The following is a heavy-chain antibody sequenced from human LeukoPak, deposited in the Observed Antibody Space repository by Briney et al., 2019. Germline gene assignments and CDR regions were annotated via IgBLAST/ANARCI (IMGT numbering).Heavy chain of an antibody. Sequence: ASVKVSCKASGYTFTGYYMHWVRHAPGQGLEWMGWINPNSGGTNYAQKFQSRVTMTRDTSISTAYTELSRLRSDDTAVYYCARDRLVVVPAAIRGYYMDVWGKGTAVTVSS. V-gene: IGHV1-2*02. CDR1: GYTFTGYY. CDR3: ARDRLVVVPAAIRGYYMDV. J-gene: IGHJ6*03. CDR2: INPNSGGT. D-gene: IGHD2-2*02.